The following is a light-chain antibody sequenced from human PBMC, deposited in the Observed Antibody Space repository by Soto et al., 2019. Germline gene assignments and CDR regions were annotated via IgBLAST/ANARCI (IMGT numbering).Light chain of an antibody. Sequence: QSVLTQPPSVSAAPGQKVTISCSGSSSNTGGNSVSWYQQLPGTAPKLLIYDDNKRPSGIPDRFSGSKSGTSATLGITGFQTGDEADYYCGSWDSSLSAYVFGTGTKVTVL. V-gene: IGLV1-51*01. CDR2: DDN. CDR1: SSNTGGNS. J-gene: IGLJ1*01. CDR3: GSWDSSLSAYV.